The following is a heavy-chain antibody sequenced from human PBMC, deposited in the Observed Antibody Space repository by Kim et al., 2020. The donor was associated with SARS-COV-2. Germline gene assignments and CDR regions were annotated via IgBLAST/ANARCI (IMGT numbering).Heavy chain of an antibody. CDR1: GGSISSGGYS. CDR2: IYHSGST. CDR3: AMGQRADYYYYGMDV. Sequence: SETLSLTCAVSGGSISSGGYSWSWIRQPPGKGLEWIGYIYHSGSTYYNPSLKSRVTISVDRSKNQFSLKLSSVTAADTAVYYCAMGQRADYYYYGMDVWGQGTTVTVSS. D-gene: IGHD3-16*01. J-gene: IGHJ6*02. V-gene: IGHV4-30-2*01.